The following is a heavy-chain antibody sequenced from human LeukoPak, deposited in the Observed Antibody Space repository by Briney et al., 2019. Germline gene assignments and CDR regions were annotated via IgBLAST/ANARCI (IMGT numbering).Heavy chain of an antibody. V-gene: IGHV1-2*06. J-gene: IGHJ4*02. CDR1: GYTFTGYY. Sequence: ASVTVSCKPSGYTFTGYYMHWVRQAPGQGLEWVGRINPNSGDTNYAQKFQGRVTMTSDTSISTAYMALSGLRSDDTAVYYCARALETMGAKRYFDYWGQGTLVTVSS. CDR3: ARALETMGAKRYFDY. CDR2: INPNSGDT. D-gene: IGHD3-16*01.